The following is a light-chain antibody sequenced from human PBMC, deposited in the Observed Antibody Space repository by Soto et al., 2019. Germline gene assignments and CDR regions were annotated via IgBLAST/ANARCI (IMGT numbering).Light chain of an antibody. V-gene: IGKV4-1*01. CDR1: QSVLYSSNNKNY. J-gene: IGKJ2*01. CDR2: WAS. Sequence: DIAMTQSPDSLAESLGERATINCKSSQSVLYSSNNKNYLAWYQQKPGQPPKMLIHWASTRESGVPDRFSGSGSGTDFTLTISSLQAEDVAVYYCQQYYSTPPTFGQGTKLEIK. CDR3: QQYYSTPPT.